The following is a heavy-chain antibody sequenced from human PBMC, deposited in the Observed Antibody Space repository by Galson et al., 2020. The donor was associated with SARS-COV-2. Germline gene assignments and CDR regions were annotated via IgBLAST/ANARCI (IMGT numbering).Heavy chain of an antibody. CDR2: ISYDGSNK. V-gene: IGHV3-30*03. D-gene: IGHD3-22*01. Sequence: GGSLRLSCAASGFSFRSYGMHWVRQAPDKGLEWVAVISYDGSNKYYAESVKGRFTISRDNSKNTLYLQMNSLSPEDTAVYYCASGTYYYGSSGYYGFDYWGQGTLVTVSS. CDR1: GFSFRSYG. CDR3: ASGTYYYGSSGYYGFDY. J-gene: IGHJ4*02.